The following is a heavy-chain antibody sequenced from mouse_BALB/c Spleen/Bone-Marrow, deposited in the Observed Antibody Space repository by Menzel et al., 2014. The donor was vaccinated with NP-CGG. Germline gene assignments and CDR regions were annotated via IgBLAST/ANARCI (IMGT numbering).Heavy chain of an antibody. D-gene: IGHD1-2*01. Sequence: EVMLVESGGGLVQPGDSLRLSCATSGFTFTDYYMSWVRQPPGKALEWLGFIRNKANGYTTEYSASVKGRFTISRDNSQSTLYLQMNTLRAEDSACYYCARDIGRLLFDHWGQGTALTVST. CDR2: IRNKANGYTT. CDR1: GFTFTDYY. CDR3: ARDIGRLLFDH. J-gene: IGHJ2*01. V-gene: IGHV7-3*02.